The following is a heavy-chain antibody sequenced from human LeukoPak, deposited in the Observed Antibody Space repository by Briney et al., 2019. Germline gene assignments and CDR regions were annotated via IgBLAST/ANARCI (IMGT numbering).Heavy chain of an antibody. Sequence: PSETLSLTCTVSGGSISSYYWSWIRQPPGKGLEWIGYIYYSGSTNYNPSLKSRVTISVDTSKNQFSLKLSSVTAADTAVYYCAREFRAGYSYGYLDYWGQGTLVTVSS. J-gene: IGHJ4*02. CDR3: AREFRAGYSYGYLDY. CDR1: GGSISSYY. V-gene: IGHV4-59*01. CDR2: IYYSGST. D-gene: IGHD5-18*01.